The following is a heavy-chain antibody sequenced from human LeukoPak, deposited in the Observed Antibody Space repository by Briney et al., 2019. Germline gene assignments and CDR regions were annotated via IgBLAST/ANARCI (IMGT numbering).Heavy chain of an antibody. V-gene: IGHV3-9*01. J-gene: IGHJ4*02. CDR3: AKSQDVDTAMVTFDY. D-gene: IGHD5-18*01. Sequence: GGSLRLSCAASGFTFDDYAMHWVRQAPGKGLEWVSGISWNSGSIGYADSVKGRFTISRDNAKNSLYLQMNSLRAEDTALYYCAKSQDVDTAMVTFDYSGQGTLVTVSS. CDR1: GFTFDDYA. CDR2: ISWNSGSI.